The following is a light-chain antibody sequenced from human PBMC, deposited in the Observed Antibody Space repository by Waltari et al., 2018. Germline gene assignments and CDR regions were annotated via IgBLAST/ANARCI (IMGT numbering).Light chain of an antibody. J-gene: IGLJ2*01. Sequence: HSVLTQPPSASGTPGQWVTFSCSGSSSNIRSNYVYLYQQRPGTTPKRLIYRNNAPPAGVPDGFSGSKSGTSASLAISGRRSEDEADYYCAAWDDSLSGVVFGGGTKRTVL. CDR1: SSNIRSNY. CDR2: RNN. CDR3: AAWDDSLSGVV. V-gene: IGLV1-47*01.